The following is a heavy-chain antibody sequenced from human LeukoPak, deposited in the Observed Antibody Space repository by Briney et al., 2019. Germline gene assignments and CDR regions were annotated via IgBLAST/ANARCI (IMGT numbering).Heavy chain of an antibody. J-gene: IGHJ3*02. Sequence: GGSLRLSCAASGFTFSSYDMHWVRQATGKGLEWVSAIGTAGDTYYPGSVKGRFTISRENAKNSLYLQMNSLRAGGTAVYYCARGEGIARGAFDIWGQGTMVTVSS. D-gene: IGHD6-13*01. CDR3: ARGEGIARGAFDI. V-gene: IGHV3-13*01. CDR1: GFTFSSYD. CDR2: IGTAGDT.